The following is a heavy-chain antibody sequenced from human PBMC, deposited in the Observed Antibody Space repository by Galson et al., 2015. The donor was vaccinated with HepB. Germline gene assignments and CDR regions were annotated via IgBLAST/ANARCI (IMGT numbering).Heavy chain of an antibody. CDR2: ISGSGGST. CDR3: ANHKIVAGSYFDY. D-gene: IGHD6-19*01. Sequence: SLRLSCAASGFTFSSYGMNWVRQAPGKGLEWVSGISGSGGSTYYADSVKGRFTISRDNSKNTLYLQMNSLRAEDTAIYYCANHKIVAGSYFDYWGQGTLVTVSS. J-gene: IGHJ4*02. CDR1: GFTFSSYG. V-gene: IGHV3-23*01.